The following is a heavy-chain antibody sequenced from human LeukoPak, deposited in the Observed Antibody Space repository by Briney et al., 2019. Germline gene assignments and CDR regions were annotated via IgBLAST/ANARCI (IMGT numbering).Heavy chain of an antibody. CDR2: IYTSGIT. D-gene: IGHD3-9*01. CDR1: GGFINSYY. CDR3: ARHNGFDRGYYYYMDV. J-gene: IGHJ6*03. Sequence: SETLSLTCTASGGFINSYYWSWIRQPPGKGLEWIGRIYTSGITNYNPSLKSRITMSVDTSKNQFSLKLSSVTAADTAVYYYARHNGFDRGYYYYMDVWGKGTTVTVSS. V-gene: IGHV4-4*07.